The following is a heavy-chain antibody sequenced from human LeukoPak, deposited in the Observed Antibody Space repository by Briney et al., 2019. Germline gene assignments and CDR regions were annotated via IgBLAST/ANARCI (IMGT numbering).Heavy chain of an antibody. CDR1: GHSFSSYW. J-gene: IGHJ4*01. CDR2: IYPGDSDT. D-gene: IGHD3-10*01. V-gene: IGHV5-51*03. Sequence: GESLKISCKGSGHSFSSYWIAWVRQMPGKGLEWMGIIYPGDSDTRYSPSFQGQVTISVDKSISTAYLQWNSLKASDTAIYYCARERGGGAPLDYWGHGTLLTVSS. CDR3: ARERGGGAPLDY.